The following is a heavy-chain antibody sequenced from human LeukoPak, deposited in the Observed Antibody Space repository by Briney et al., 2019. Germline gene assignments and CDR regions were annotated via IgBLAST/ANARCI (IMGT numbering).Heavy chain of an antibody. J-gene: IGHJ4*02. V-gene: IGHV3-33*01. CDR1: GFTFSSYG. CDR2: IWYDGSNK. CDR3: AREWGRIAVAGGPGY. Sequence: GRSLRLSCAASGFTFSSYGMHWVRQAPGKGLEWVAVIWYDGSNKYYADSVKGRFTISRDNSVNILYLQMSSLRVEDTAVYYCAREWGRIAVAGGPGYWGQGALVTVSS. D-gene: IGHD6-19*01.